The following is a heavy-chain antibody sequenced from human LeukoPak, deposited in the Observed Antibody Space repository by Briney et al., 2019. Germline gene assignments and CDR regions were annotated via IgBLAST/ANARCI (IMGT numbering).Heavy chain of an antibody. CDR1: AFSSSSYC. V-gene: IGHV3-23*01. CDR2: IRGSVGST. D-gene: IGHD2-21*01. Sequence: GGSLRLSCALSAFSSSSYCTRWVRPAPDGGLGWVSAIRGSVGSTYYADSGRGPFSTSRDNSKNSLYLQMNSLSAEDTAVYYCARNIPEHPFDAFDIWGQGTMVTVSS. J-gene: IGHJ3*02. CDR3: ARNIPEHPFDAFDI.